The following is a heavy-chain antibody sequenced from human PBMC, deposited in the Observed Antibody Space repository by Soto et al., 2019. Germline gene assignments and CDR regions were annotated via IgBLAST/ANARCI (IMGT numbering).Heavy chain of an antibody. CDR1: GGTFRSYA. CDR3: ARSPVGDGYNYYYYYGMDV. V-gene: IGHV1-69*06. D-gene: IGHD5-12*01. J-gene: IGHJ6*02. Sequence: ASVKVSCKASGGTFRSYAISWVRQAPGQGLEWMGGIIPIFGTANYAQKFQGRVTITADKSTSTAYMELSSLRSEDTAVYYCARSPVGDGYNYYYYYGMDVWGQGTTVTVSS. CDR2: IIPIFGTA.